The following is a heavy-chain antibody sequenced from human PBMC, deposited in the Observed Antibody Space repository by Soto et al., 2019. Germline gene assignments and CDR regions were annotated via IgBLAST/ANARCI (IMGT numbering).Heavy chain of an antibody. CDR1: GGSVGIGGAC. CDR2: IYYSGST. Sequence: PSETQSLTSTVSGGSVGIGGACLRWKRQPPGLRLEWIGYIYYSGSTNYNPSLKSRVTISVDTSKNQSSLKLSSVTAADTAVYYCARDSFRYYYDSSGYYRPDYYYYGMDVWGQGPTV. CDR3: ARDSFRYYYDSSGYYRPDYYYYGMDV. V-gene: IGHV4-61*08. J-gene: IGHJ6*02. D-gene: IGHD3-22*01.